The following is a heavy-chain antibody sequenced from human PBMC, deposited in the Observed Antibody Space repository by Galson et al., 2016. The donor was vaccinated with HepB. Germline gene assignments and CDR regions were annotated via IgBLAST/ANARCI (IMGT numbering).Heavy chain of an antibody. CDR1: GDSVSSNSAA. V-gene: IGHV6-1*01. J-gene: IGHJ6*02. CDR2: TYYRSKWYN. CDR3: ARDRGSYYDDYYYGMDV. Sequence: CAISGDSVSSNSAAWNWIRQSPSRGLEWLGRTYYRSKWYNDYAVSVKSRITINPDTSKNQVSLQLNSVTPEDTAVYYCARDRGSYYDDYYYGMDVWGQGTTVTVSS. D-gene: IGHD1-26*01.